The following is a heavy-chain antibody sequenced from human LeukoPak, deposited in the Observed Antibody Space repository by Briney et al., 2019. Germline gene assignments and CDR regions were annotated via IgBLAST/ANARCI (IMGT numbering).Heavy chain of an antibody. Sequence: ASVKVSCKASGYTFTSYGISWVRQAPGQGLEWMGWISAYNGNTNYAQKLQGRVTMTTDTSTSTAYMELRSLRSDDTAVYYCARIYYYDSSGYYYFSGLSDYWGQGTLVTVSS. CDR1: GYTFTSYG. V-gene: IGHV1-18*01. CDR3: ARIYYYDSSGYYYFSGLSDY. D-gene: IGHD3-22*01. CDR2: ISAYNGNT. J-gene: IGHJ4*02.